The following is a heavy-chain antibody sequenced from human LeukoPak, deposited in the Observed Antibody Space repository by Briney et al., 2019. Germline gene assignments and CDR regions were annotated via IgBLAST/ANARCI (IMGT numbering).Heavy chain of an antibody. Sequence: GESLKISCKASGYTFTGDWIGWVRQMPGKGLEWMGTIYPGDSDTKYNAPFQGQVTISADKSISTAYLQWGSLKASDTATYYCARPALYCSSTVCPPYMDVWGKGTTVTVSS. CDR3: ARPALYCSSTVCPPYMDV. V-gene: IGHV5-51*01. CDR2: IYPGDSDT. D-gene: IGHD2-2*01. CDR1: GYTFTGDW. J-gene: IGHJ6*03.